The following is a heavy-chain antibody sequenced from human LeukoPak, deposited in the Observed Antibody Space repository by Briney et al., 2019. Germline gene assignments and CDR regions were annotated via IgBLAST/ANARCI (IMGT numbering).Heavy chain of an antibody. J-gene: IGHJ5*02. Sequence: GGSLRLSCAASGFTFSTYTMNWVRQAPGKGLEWVSSITTSSSYIYYADSVKGRFTISRDNAKNSLYLQMNSLRAEDTAVYYCARGPNFIQIITMVRGVNWFDPWGQGTLVTVSS. CDR1: GFTFSTYT. V-gene: IGHV3-21*04. CDR3: ARGPNFIQIITMVRGVNWFDP. CDR2: ITTSSSYI. D-gene: IGHD3-10*01.